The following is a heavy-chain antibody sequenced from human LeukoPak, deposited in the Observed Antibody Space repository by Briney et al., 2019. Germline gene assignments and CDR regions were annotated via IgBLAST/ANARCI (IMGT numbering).Heavy chain of an antibody. Sequence: GGSLRLSCAAYGFTVSSNYMSWVRQAPGKGLEWDSVIYSGGSTYYADSVKGRFTISRDNSKYPLYLQLNSLRAEDTAVYYCARDDSRGYFDYWGQGTLLSDSS. CDR3: ARDDSRGYFDY. V-gene: IGHV3-53*01. D-gene: IGHD2-21*01. CDR2: IYSGGST. CDR1: GFTVSSNY. J-gene: IGHJ4*02.